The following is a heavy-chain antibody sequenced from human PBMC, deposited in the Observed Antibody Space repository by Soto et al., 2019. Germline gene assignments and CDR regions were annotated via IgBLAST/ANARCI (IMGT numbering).Heavy chain of an antibody. V-gene: IGHV3-74*01. D-gene: IGHD2-21*02. CDR3: ARGGDPDY. CDR1: GFKFDYYW. J-gene: IGHJ4*02. Sequence: EVQLVESGGGLVQPGGSLRLSCVASGFKFDYYWMHWVRQAPGGGLMWISRLQTDGSHPAYADSVKGRFTISRDNAKNTLYLQMTTLRVEDTAVYYCARGGDPDYWGQGTLVTVSS. CDR2: LQTDGSHP.